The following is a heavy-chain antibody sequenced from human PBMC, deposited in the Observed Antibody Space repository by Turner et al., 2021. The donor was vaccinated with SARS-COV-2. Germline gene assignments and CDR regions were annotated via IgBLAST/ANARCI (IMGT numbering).Heavy chain of an antibody. V-gene: IGHV3-30*01. Sequence: QVQLVVSGGGVVQPGRSLRIPCSASGFTFISDAMHWVRQAPGKWLEWGAVISYDGRNKYYAGSVKGRFTISRDNSKNTLYLKMNSLRAEDTAVYYCARDHWGNVVVVTANHYYYGMDVWGQGTTVTVSS. CDR2: ISYDGRNK. J-gene: IGHJ6*02. D-gene: IGHD2-21*02. CDR3: ARDHWGNVVVVTANHYYYGMDV. CDR1: GFTFISDA.